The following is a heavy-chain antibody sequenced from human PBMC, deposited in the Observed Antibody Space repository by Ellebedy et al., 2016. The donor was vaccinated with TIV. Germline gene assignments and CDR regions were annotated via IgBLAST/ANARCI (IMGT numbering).Heavy chain of an antibody. CDR3: AQDPSSYGRPYYFDY. D-gene: IGHD1-26*01. CDR1: GFTFSIYA. J-gene: IGHJ4*02. Sequence: PGGSLRLSCAASGFTFSIYAMHWVRQAPGKGLEWVAVISYDGNNKYYAGSVKGRFTISRDNSKNTLYLQMDSLRPEDTAVYYCAQDPSSYGRPYYFDYWGQGTLVTVSS. CDR2: ISYDGNNK. V-gene: IGHV3-30-3*01.